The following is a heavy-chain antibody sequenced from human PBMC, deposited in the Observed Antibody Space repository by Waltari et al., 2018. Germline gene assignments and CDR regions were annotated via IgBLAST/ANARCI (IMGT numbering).Heavy chain of an antibody. CDR3: ARGTYYYGSGSYYPDDY. Sequence: QVQLQESGPGLVKPSQTLSLTCTVSGGSISSGDYYWSWIRQPPGKGLEWIGYIYYSGSTYYNPSLKSRVTISVDTSKNQFSLKLSSVTAADTAVYYCARGTYYYGSGSYYPDDYWGQGTLVTVSS. CDR2: IYYSGST. J-gene: IGHJ4*02. V-gene: IGHV4-30-4*08. D-gene: IGHD3-10*01. CDR1: GGSISSGDYY.